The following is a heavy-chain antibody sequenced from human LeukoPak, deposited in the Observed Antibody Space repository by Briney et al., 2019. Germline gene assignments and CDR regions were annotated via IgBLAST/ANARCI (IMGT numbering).Heavy chain of an antibody. CDR3: ARSSSRVVSAALDYYYYYGMDV. D-gene: IGHD2-2*01. CDR1: GYTFTSYV. Sequence: ASVKVSCKASGYTFTSYVISWVRQAPGQGLEWMGWISAYNGNTNYAQKLQGRVTMTTDTSTSTAYMELRSLRSDDTAVYYCARSSSRVVSAALDYYYYYGMDVWGQGTTVTVSS. V-gene: IGHV1-18*01. CDR2: ISAYNGNT. J-gene: IGHJ6*02.